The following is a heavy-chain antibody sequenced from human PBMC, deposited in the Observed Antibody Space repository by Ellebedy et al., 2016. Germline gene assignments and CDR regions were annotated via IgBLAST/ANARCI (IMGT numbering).Heavy chain of an antibody. CDR3: TTVYRYNYDSV. J-gene: IGHJ4*02. CDR2: IKSKTDGGAA. Sequence: GGSLRLSCAASGFTFSNAWMNWVRHAPGKGLEWVGRIKSKTDGGAADYAAPVKGRFTISRDDSKNTLYLQMNSLKTEDTAVYFCTTVYRYNYDSVWGQGTLVTVSS. V-gene: IGHV3-15*01. D-gene: IGHD5-18*01. CDR1: GFTFSNAW.